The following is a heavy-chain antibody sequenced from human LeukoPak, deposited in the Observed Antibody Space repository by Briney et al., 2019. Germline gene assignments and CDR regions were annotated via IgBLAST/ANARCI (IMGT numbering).Heavy chain of an antibody. CDR1: GYTFTGYY. Sequence: ASVKVSCKASGYTFTGYYIHWVRQAPGQGLEWMGWINPNTGGTSYAQKSQGRVTMTRDTSISTVYMELSRLRSDDTAVYYCARDYYDRFGYGAFDYWGQGTLVTVSS. V-gene: IGHV1-2*02. D-gene: IGHD3-22*01. CDR2: INPNTGGT. CDR3: ARDYYDRFGYGAFDY. J-gene: IGHJ4*02.